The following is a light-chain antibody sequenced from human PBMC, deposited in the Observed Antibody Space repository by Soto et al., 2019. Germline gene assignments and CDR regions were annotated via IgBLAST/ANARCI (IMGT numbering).Light chain of an antibody. J-gene: IGKJ1*01. CDR2: GAS. V-gene: IGKV3-20*01. Sequence: EIVLTQSPGTLSLSPGERATLSCRASQSVSSSYLAWYQQKPGQAPRLLIYGASSRATGIPDRFSGSGSGTVFTLTISGVEPEDFAVYYCQQYGSSPWTFGQGTKV. CDR3: QQYGSSPWT. CDR1: QSVSSSY.